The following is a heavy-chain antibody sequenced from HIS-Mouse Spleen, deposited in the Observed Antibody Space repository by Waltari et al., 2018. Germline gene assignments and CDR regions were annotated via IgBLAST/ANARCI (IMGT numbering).Heavy chain of an antibody. Sequence: QVQLQQWGAGLLKPSETLSLTCPVYGWSFSGYYWSWIRQPPGKGLEWIGEINHSGSTNYNPSLKSRVTISVDTSKNQFSLKLSSVTAADTAVYYCARVADYWGQGTLVTVSS. CDR2: INHSGST. CDR1: GWSFSGYY. V-gene: IGHV4-34*01. J-gene: IGHJ4*02. CDR3: ARVADY.